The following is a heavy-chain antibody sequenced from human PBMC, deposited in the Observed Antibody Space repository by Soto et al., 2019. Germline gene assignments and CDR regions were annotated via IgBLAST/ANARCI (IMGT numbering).Heavy chain of an antibody. CDR3: VLVGVYVTPSPQDV. CDR1: GYVFTSYG. V-gene: IGHV1-18*01. CDR2: INTYNGNT. Sequence: QVQLVQSGAEVKNPGASVKVSCKTSGYVFTSYGIGWARQAPGQGLEWMGWINTYNGNTNYAQNLQGRVTLTTDTSTNTAYRELRGLRSNDTAIYYCVLVGVYVTPSPQDVWGKGTTVNVSS. J-gene: IGHJ6*04. D-gene: IGHD3-16*01.